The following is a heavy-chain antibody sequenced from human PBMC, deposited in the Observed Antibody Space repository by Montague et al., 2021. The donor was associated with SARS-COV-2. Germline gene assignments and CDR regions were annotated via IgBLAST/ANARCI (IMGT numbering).Heavy chain of an antibody. CDR3: ARTTWLRGYFDL. D-gene: IGHD5-12*01. CDR2: IYYSGST. CDR1: GGSIRSSSYY. V-gene: IGHV4-39*07. Sequence: ETLSLTCTVSGGSIRSSSYYWGWIHQPPGKGLECIGSIYYSGSTYYNPSLKSRVTISVDTSKNHFSLKLSSVTAADTAVYYCARTTWLRGYFDLWGRGTLVTVSS. J-gene: IGHJ2*01.